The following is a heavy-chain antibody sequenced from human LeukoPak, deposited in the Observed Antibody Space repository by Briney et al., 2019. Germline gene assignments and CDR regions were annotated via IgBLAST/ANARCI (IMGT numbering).Heavy chain of an antibody. V-gene: IGHV3-23*01. CDR3: ARDIGKSYVFDY. D-gene: IGHD1-14*01. CDR1: GFTFSSYA. CDR2: ISGSGGST. J-gene: IGHJ4*02. Sequence: GGSLRLSCAASGFTFSSYAMSWVRQAPGKGLEWVSAISGSGGSTYYADSVKGRFTISRDNSKNTLYLQMNSLRAEDTAVYYCARDIGKSYVFDYWGQGTLVTVSS.